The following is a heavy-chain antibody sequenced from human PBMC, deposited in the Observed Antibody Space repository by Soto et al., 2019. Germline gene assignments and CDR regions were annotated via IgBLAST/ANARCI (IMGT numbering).Heavy chain of an antibody. V-gene: IGHV1-3*01. CDR3: ARGLYNPFDY. D-gene: IGHD1-20*01. Sequence: QVQLVQSGAEVKKPGASVKVSCKASGYTFTSYAMHWVRQAPGQRLEWMGSINAGNGNTKYSQKFQGRVTITRDTSASTAYMELSSLRSEDTAVYYCARGLYNPFDYWGQGTLVTVSS. CDR1: GYTFTSYA. J-gene: IGHJ4*02. CDR2: INAGNGNT.